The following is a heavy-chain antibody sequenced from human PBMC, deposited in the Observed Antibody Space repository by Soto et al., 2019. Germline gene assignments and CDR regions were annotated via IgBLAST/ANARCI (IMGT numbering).Heavy chain of an antibody. Sequence: QPGGSLRLSCEASGFTFSSYAMSWVRQAPGKGREWVSAISGRGGSTYYADSVKGRFTISRENSKNTLYLQMHSLRAADTAVYYCAIDLAVGGGYDRYYYYYYGMDVWGQGTTVTVSS. CDR1: GFTFSSYA. CDR2: ISGRGGST. J-gene: IGHJ6*02. V-gene: IGHV3-23*01. D-gene: IGHD5-12*01. CDR3: AIDLAVGGGYDRYYYYYYGMDV.